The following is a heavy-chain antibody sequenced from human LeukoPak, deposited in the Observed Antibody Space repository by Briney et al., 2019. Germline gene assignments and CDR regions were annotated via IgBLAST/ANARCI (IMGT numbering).Heavy chain of an antibody. J-gene: IGHJ4*02. V-gene: IGHV4-4*07. Sequence: SETLSLTCTVSGGSISSYYWSWIRQPAGKGLEWIGRIYTSGSNNYNPSIKRRGNMSVDTYKKQFSLKLSSVTAADTAVYYCARHNSTMVRGVFTYSFDYWGQGTLVTVSS. D-gene: IGHD3-10*01. CDR3: ARHNSTMVRGVFTYSFDY. CDR2: IYTSGSN. CDR1: GGSISSYY.